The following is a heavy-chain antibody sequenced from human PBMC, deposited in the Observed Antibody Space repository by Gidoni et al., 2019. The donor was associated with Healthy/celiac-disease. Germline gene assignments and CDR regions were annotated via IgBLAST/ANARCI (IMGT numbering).Heavy chain of an antibody. V-gene: IGHV4-34*01. CDR3: ARGRGIAAAGTGVYDFDY. Sequence: QVQLQQWGAGLLKPSETLSLTCAVYGGSFSGYYWSWIRQPPGKGLEWIGEINHSGSTNYNPSLKSRVTISVDTSKTQFSLKLSSVTAADTAVYYCARGRGIAAAGTGVYDFDYWGQGTLVTVSS. CDR2: INHSGST. J-gene: IGHJ4*02. CDR1: GGSFSGYY. D-gene: IGHD6-13*01.